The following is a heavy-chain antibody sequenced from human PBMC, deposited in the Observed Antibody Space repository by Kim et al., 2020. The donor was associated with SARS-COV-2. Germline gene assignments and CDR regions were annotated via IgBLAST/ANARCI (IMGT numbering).Heavy chain of an antibody. CDR3: VRQVAGSNFDV. Sequence: FYAESVKGRFTIYRDNSKNTVYLQLNILRAEDTAMYYCVRQVAGSNFDVWGQGTMVTVSS. V-gene: IGHV3-30*07. J-gene: IGHJ3*01. D-gene: IGHD3-10*01.